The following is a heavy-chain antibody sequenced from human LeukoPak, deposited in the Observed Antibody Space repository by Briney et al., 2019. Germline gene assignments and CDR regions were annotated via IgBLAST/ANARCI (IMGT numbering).Heavy chain of an antibody. Sequence: PSETLSLTCTVSGYSINSGYYWGWIRQPPGKGLEWIGAVSHSGTTYYNPSLKSRVTISIDASKNQFSLKLSSVTAADTAVYYCATDNYDYVWRSYRPFDYWGQGTLVTVSS. V-gene: IGHV4-38-2*02. CDR2: VSHSGTT. J-gene: IGHJ4*02. CDR3: ATDNYDYVWRSYRPFDY. CDR1: GYSINSGYY. D-gene: IGHD3-16*02.